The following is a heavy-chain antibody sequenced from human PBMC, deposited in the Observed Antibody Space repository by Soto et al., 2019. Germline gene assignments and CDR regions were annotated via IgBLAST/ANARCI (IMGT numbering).Heavy chain of an antibody. V-gene: IGHV3-23*01. CDR1: GFTFTSYA. CDR2: ISGSGGST. D-gene: IGHD6-13*01. CDR3: ARDRCSSSYRRGFDF. J-gene: IGHJ4*02. Sequence: EVQLLESGGGLVQPGGSLRLSCAASGFTFTSYAMNWVRQAPGKGLEWVSAISGSGGSTYYADSVKGRFTISRDNSKNPFQLKMNSLRAEDMVVYYWARDRCSSSYRRGFDFWGQGTLVTVSS.